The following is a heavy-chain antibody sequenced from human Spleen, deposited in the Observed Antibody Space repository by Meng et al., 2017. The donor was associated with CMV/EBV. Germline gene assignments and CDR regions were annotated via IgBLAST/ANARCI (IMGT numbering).Heavy chain of an antibody. CDR3: AKGQFFYESGGYLILDS. D-gene: IGHD3-22*01. J-gene: IGHJ4*02. V-gene: IGHV3-9*01. Sequence: GGSLRLSCVASGFTFDAYGMHWVRQAPGKGLEWVSGITWNSGRIGYADAVKGRFTISRDNSKNTLYLRMDSLRAEDTAVYYCAKGQFFYESGGYLILDSWGQGALVTVSS. CDR1: GFTFDAYG. CDR2: ITWNSGRI.